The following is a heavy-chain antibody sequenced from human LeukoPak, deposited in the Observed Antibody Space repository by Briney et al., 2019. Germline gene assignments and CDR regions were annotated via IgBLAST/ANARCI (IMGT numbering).Heavy chain of an antibody. Sequence: SETLSLICTVSGGSISNGDYYWSWIRQPPGKGLEWIGYIYYSGSTYYNPSLKSRVTISVDTSKNQFSLKLSSVTAADTAVYYYARAPSLYGDFPISFDYWGQGTLVTVSS. V-gene: IGHV4-30-4*01. CDR2: IYYSGST. J-gene: IGHJ4*02. D-gene: IGHD4-17*01. CDR3: ARAPSLYGDFPISFDY. CDR1: GGSISNGDYY.